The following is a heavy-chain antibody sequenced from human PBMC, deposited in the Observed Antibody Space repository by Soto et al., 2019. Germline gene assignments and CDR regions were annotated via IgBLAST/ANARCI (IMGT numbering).Heavy chain of an antibody. V-gene: IGHV3-53*01. Sequence: DVQLVESGGGLIQPGGSLRLSCAASGFTVRSNYMNWVRQAPGKGLEWVLILYSGGSTYYADSVKGRFTISRDNSKNILYLQMNSLRADDTAVYYCARDPSKEFGMDVWGQGTTVTVSS. D-gene: IGHD3-10*01. CDR3: ARDPSKEFGMDV. CDR1: GFTVRSNY. J-gene: IGHJ6*02. CDR2: LYSGGST.